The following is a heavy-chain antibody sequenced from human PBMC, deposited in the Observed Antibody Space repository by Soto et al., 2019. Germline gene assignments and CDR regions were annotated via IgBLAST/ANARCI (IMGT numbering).Heavy chain of an antibody. CDR1: GSTFISYA. D-gene: IGHD4-17*01. Sequence: GGSLRLSCAASGSTFISYAMGWVRQAPGKGLEWVSAISGSGGSTNYADSVKGRFTISRDNAKNTLYLQMNSLRAEDTAVYYCARVVAPVTTLAYYFDYWGPGTLVTV. J-gene: IGHJ4*02. CDR2: ISGSGGST. CDR3: ARVVAPVTTLAYYFDY. V-gene: IGHV3-23*01.